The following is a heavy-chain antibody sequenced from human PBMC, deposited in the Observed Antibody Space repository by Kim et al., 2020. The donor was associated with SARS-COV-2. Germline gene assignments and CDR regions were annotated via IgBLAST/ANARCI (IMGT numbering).Heavy chain of an antibody. CDR1: GYTFTSYA. Sequence: ASVKVSCKASGYTFTSYATNWVRQAPGQGLEWMGWINTNTGNPTYAQGFTGRFVFSLDTSVSTAYLQISSLKAEDTAVYYCARLAPLASAPGIQLWEDYYYGMDVWGQGTTVTVSS. D-gene: IGHD5-18*01. J-gene: IGHJ6*02. V-gene: IGHV7-4-1*02. CDR2: INTNTGNP. CDR3: ARLAPLASAPGIQLWEDYYYGMDV.